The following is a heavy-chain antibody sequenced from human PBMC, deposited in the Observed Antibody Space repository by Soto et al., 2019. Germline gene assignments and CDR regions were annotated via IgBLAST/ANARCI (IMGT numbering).Heavy chain of an antibody. CDR3: ATYPYSARKLRTIQIDY. V-gene: IGHV4-4*02. D-gene: IGHD1-26*01. Sequence: SETLSLTCAVSGDSISNDNWWTWVRQPPGKGLEWIGQIYHGGSTNYNPSLKSRVTISVDKSRNQFSLNLSSVTAADTAVYYCATYPYSARKLRTIQIDYWGQGTLVTVSS. J-gene: IGHJ4*02. CDR1: GDSISNDNW. CDR2: IYHGGST.